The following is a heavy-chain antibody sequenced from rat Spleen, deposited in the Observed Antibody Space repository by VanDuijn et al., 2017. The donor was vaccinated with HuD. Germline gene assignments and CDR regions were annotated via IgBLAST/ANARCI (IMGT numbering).Heavy chain of an antibody. Sequence: EVQLVESGGDLVQPGRSLKLTCAASGFTFSHYGMAWVRQAPTKGLEWVATLSYDGHTTYYRDSVKGRFTISRDIAKSTLYLQMDSLGSEDTATYYCARHATMGITTYFDYWGQGVMVTVSS. D-gene: IGHD1-9*01. V-gene: IGHV5-29*01. CDR2: LSYDGHTT. CDR3: ARHATMGITTYFDY. CDR1: GFTFSHYG. J-gene: IGHJ2*01.